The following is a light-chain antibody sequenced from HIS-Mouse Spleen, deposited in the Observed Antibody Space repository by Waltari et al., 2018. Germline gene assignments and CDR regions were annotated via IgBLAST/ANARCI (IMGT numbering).Light chain of an antibody. CDR1: ALPTQY. V-gene: IGLV3-25*03. J-gene: IGLJ2*01. CDR3: QSADSSGTYVV. CDR2: KDS. Sequence: SYELTQPPSVSVSPGQPARIPCSGDALPTQYPYWYKQKPGQAPVLVIYKDSERPSGIPERFSGSSSGTTVTLTISGVQAEDEADYYCQSADSSGTYVVFGGGTKLTVL.